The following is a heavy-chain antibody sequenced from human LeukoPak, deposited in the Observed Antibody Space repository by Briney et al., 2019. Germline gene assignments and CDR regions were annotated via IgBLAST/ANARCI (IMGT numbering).Heavy chain of an antibody. CDR1: GYTFTSYG. CDR2: ISAYNGNT. D-gene: IGHD3-22*01. V-gene: IGHV1-18*01. Sequence: ASVKVSCKASGYTFTSYGISWVRQAPGQGLEWMGWISAYNGNTNYAQKLQGRVTMTTDTSTSTAYMELRSLRSDDTAVYYCARDSGSYFYYDSSGYFSRHDAFDIWGQGTMVTVSS. J-gene: IGHJ3*02. CDR3: ARDSGSYFYYDSSGYFSRHDAFDI.